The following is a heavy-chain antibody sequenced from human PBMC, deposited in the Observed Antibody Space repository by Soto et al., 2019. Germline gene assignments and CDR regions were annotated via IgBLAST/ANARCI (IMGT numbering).Heavy chain of an antibody. V-gene: IGHV4-39*01. J-gene: IGHJ4*02. CDR1: GDSISSSSYY. CDR3: EPNKPGTQRTGIDY. Sequence: SETLSLTCTVSGDSISSSSYYWGWIRQPPGKGLEWIGSIYYSGNTYKKSSLKSRVTMSVDTSKNQFSLKLNSVTAADTAVYYCEPNKPGTQRTGIDYWGQGTLVTVSS. D-gene: IGHD1-1*01. CDR2: IYYSGNT.